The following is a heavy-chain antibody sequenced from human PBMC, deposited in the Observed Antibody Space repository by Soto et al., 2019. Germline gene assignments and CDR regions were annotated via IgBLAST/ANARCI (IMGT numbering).Heavy chain of an antibody. CDR3: ARVTPGNNLYYFSGMDV. Sequence: LRLSCVASGFTFGTYAIHWVRQAPGKGLQWVALISYEGSNTYYADSVKGRFTVSRDNSKSTLYLQMNSLRPEDTGVYYCARVTPGNNLYYFSGMDVWGQGTSVTVSS. J-gene: IGHJ6*02. CDR2: ISYEGSNT. D-gene: IGHD1-1*01. CDR1: GFTFGTYA. V-gene: IGHV3-30-3*01.